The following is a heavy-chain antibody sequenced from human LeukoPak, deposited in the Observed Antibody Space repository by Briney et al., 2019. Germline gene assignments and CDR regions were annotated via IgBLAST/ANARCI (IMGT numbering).Heavy chain of an antibody. Sequence: PGGSLRLSCAASGFTFSSYGMHWVRQAPGKGLEWVALISNDGNNKYYADSVQGRFTISRDNSKNTLYLQMNSLRAEDTAVYYCARDQGYTYGHSFDYWGQGTLVTVSS. CDR2: ISNDGNNK. CDR3: ARDQGYTYGHSFDY. CDR1: GFTFSSYG. V-gene: IGHV3-30*19. D-gene: IGHD5-18*01. J-gene: IGHJ4*02.